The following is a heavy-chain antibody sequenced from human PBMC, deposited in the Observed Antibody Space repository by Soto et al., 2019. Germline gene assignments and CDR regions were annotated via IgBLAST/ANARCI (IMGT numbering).Heavy chain of an antibody. CDR2: ISGDGDYI. J-gene: IGHJ6*02. V-gene: IGHV3-21*01. CDR3: ERDGTSVGTYDNPVFDHYYGMDV. CDR1: GFSFRDYF. Sequence: GESLKISCAASGFSFRDYFMSWLRQAPGKGLEWVSSISGDGDYIYYADSVKGRFTVSRDNARNSLYLQMNSLRAEDTAVYYCERDGTSVGTYDNPVFDHYYGMDVWGQGTTVTVSS. D-gene: IGHD3-22*01.